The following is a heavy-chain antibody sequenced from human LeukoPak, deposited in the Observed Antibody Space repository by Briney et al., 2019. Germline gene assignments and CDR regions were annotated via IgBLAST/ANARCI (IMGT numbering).Heavy chain of an antibody. Sequence: ASVKVSCKASGYTFTTYDINWVRQATGQGLEWMGWMNPNSGYTGYAQKFRGRVTITRDTSISTAYMELSSLRSEDTAVYYCAGVAGSIDYWGQGTLVTVSS. CDR3: AGVAGSIDY. J-gene: IGHJ4*02. CDR2: MNPNSGYT. CDR1: GYTFTTYD. V-gene: IGHV1-8*03. D-gene: IGHD6-19*01.